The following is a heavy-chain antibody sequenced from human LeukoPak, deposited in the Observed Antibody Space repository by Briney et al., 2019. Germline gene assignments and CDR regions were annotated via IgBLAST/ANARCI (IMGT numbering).Heavy chain of an antibody. V-gene: IGHV3-53*01. Sequence: PGGSLRLSCAASGFTVSSNYMSWVRQAPGKGLEWVSVIYSGGSTYYADSVKGRFTISRDNSKNTLYLQMNSLRAEDTAVYYCAKDNSIAVAGTDNWFDPWGQGTLVTVSS. CDR3: AKDNSIAVAGTDNWFDP. D-gene: IGHD6-19*01. J-gene: IGHJ5*02. CDR1: GFTVSSNY. CDR2: IYSGGST.